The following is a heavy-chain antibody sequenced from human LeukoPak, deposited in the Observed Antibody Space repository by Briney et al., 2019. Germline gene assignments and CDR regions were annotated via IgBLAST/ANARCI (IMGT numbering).Heavy chain of an antibody. CDR2: IYSGGST. V-gene: IGHV3-53*01. J-gene: IGHJ5*02. CDR3: AKMSPRQGDNWFDP. Sequence: GGSLRLSCAASGFTVSSNYMTWVRQAPGKGLEWVSVIYSGGSTYYADSVKGRFTISRDNSKNTLYLQMNSLRAEDTAVYYCAKMSPRQGDNWFDPWGQGTLVTVSS. D-gene: IGHD1-26*01. CDR1: GFTVSSNY.